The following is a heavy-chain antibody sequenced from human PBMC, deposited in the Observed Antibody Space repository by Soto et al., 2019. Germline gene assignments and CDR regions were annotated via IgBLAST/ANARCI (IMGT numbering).Heavy chain of an antibody. J-gene: IGHJ3*02. CDR2: IIPIFGTA. CDR1: GGTISSYP. D-gene: IGHD3-16*02. CDR3: ARASYMITFGGVIVPTYAFDI. V-gene: IGHV1-69*01. Sequence: KTLCQRSGGTISSYPIPLVGQAPGKGVERMGGIIPIFGTANYAQKFQGRVTITADESTSTAYMELSSLRSEDTAVYYCARASYMITFGGVIVPTYAFDIWGQGTMVTVSS.